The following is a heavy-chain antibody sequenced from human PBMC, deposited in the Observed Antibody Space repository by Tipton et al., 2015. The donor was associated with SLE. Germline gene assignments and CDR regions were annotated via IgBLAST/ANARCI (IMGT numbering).Heavy chain of an antibody. Sequence: SLRLSCAASGFTFSNYSMHWVRQAPGKGLEWISFISGRSSFKYYADSVKGRFTVSTHNSNNTLFLQMNNLRTEDTAAYYCARTHDYGDYGAFQHWGQGTLVAVSS. CDR3: ARTHDYGDYGAFQH. CDR1: GFTFSNYS. V-gene: IGHV3-21*04. D-gene: IGHD4-17*01. CDR2: ISGRSSFK. J-gene: IGHJ1*01.